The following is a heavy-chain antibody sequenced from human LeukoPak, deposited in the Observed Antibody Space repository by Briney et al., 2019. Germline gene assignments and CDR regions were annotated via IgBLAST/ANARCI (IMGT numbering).Heavy chain of an antibody. CDR3: ARDLNDILTGYLEY. V-gene: IGHV1-2*02. J-gene: IGHJ4*02. CDR2: INPNSGGT. CDR1: GYTFTGYY. Sequence: GTSVKVSCKASGYTFTGYYMHWVRQAPGQGLEWMGWINPNSGGTNYAQKFQGRVTMTRDTSIRTDYIELSRLRSDDTAVYYCARDLNDILTGYLEYWGQGTLVTVSS. D-gene: IGHD3-9*01.